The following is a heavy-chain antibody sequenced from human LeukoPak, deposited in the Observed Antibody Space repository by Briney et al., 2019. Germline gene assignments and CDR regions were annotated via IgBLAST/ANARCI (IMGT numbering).Heavy chain of an antibody. CDR3: AKYKGYVWGSYRYFDY. Sequence: GGSLRLSCAASGFTFSSYAMSWVRLAPGKGLEWVSAISGSGGSTYYADSVKGRFTISRDNSKNTLYLQMNSLRAEDTAVYYCAKYKGYVWGSYRYFDYWGQGTLVTVSS. D-gene: IGHD3-16*02. V-gene: IGHV3-23*01. J-gene: IGHJ4*02. CDR2: ISGSGGST. CDR1: GFTFSSYA.